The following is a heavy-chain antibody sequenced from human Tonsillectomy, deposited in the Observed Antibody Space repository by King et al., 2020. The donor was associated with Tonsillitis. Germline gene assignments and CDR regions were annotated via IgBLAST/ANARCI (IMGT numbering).Heavy chain of an antibody. Sequence: VQLQQWGAGLLKPSETLSLTCAVYGGSFSNYYWSWIRQPPGKGLEWIGEINHRGSTNYTPSLKSRVTISVDTSKGQFSLKLISVTAADKAVYYCARVEVRGIFDYWGQGTLVTVSS. CDR1: GGSFSNYY. D-gene: IGHD3-10*01. CDR3: ARVEVRGIFDY. V-gene: IGHV4-34*01. CDR2: INHRGST. J-gene: IGHJ4*02.